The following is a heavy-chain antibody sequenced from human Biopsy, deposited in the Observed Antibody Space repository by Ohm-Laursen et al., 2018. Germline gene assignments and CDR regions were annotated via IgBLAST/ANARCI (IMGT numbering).Heavy chain of an antibody. CDR3: ARSRGSSGIATIYYYGMDV. D-gene: IGHD3-10*01. CDR1: GFTFSSYG. V-gene: IGHV3-33*01. CDR2: IWYDGSDK. Sequence: SLRLSCTASGFTFSSYGMHWVRQAPGKGLEWVALIWYDGSDKYYAGSVKGRFTIPRDNAKNSLYLQMNSLRAEDTAVYYCARSRGSSGIATIYYYGMDVWGQGTTVTVSS. J-gene: IGHJ6*02.